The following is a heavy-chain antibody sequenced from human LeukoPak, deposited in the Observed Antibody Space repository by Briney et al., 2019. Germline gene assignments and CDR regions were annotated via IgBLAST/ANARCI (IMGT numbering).Heavy chain of an antibody. J-gene: IGHJ4*02. V-gene: IGHV4-61*02. D-gene: IGHD5-18*01. Sequence: PSQTLSLTCTVSGGSISSGSYYWSWIRQPAGKGLGWIGRIYTSGSTNYNPSLKSRVTISVDTSKDQFSLKLSSVTAADTAVYYCASGYSYGLFDYWGQGTLVTVSS. CDR3: ASGYSYGLFDY. CDR2: IYTSGST. CDR1: GGSISSGSYY.